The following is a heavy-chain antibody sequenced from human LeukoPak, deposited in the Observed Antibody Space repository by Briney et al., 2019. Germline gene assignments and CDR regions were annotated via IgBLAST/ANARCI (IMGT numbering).Heavy chain of an antibody. V-gene: IGHV3-43*02. CDR2: ISGDGGST. CDR1: GFTFDDYA. D-gene: IGHD5-18*01. J-gene: IGHJ4*02. CDR3: AKEGPIGYSYGYQGGFDY. Sequence: GGSLRLSCAASGFTFDDYAMHWVRQAPGKGLEWVSLISGDGGSTYYADSVKGRFTTYRDNSKNSLYMQMNSLRTEDTALYYCAKEGPIGYSYGYQGGFDYWGQGTLVTVSS.